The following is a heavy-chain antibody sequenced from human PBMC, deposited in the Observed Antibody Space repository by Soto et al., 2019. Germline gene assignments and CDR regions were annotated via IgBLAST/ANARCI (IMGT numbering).Heavy chain of an antibody. CDR2: IWYDGSNK. CDR1: GSTFSSYG. Sequence: GGSLRLSCAASGSTFSSYGMHWVRQAPGKGLEWVAVIWYDGSNKYYADSVKGRFTISRDNSKNTLYLQMNSLRAEDTAVYYCARGSSGWYYIDYRGQGTLVTVSS. V-gene: IGHV3-33*01. J-gene: IGHJ4*02. CDR3: ARGSSGWYYIDY. D-gene: IGHD6-19*01.